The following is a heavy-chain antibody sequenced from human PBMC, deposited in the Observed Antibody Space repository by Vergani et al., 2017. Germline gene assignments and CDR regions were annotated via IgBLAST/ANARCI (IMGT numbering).Heavy chain of an antibody. CDR3: AREGPTIVGVADDAFDI. CDR2: MNPNSGNT. D-gene: IGHD3-3*01. CDR1: GYTFTSYD. J-gene: IGHJ3*02. V-gene: IGHV1-8*02. Sequence: QVQLVQSGAEVKKPGASVKVSCKASGYTFTSYDINWVRQATGQGLEWMGWMNPNSGNTGYAQKFQGRVTMTRNTSIRTAYMELSSLRSEDTAVYYCAREGPTIVGVADDAFDIWGQGTMVTVSS.